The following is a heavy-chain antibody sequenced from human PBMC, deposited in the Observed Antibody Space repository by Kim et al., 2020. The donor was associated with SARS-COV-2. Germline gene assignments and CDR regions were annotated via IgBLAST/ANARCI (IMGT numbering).Heavy chain of an antibody. CDR1: GGTFSSYA. CDR2: IIPIFGTA. J-gene: IGHJ5*02. Sequence: SVKVSCKASGGTFSSYAISWVRQAPGQGLEWMGGIIPIFGTANYAQKFQGRVTITAAKSTSQAYMEQSSLRSEDTAEYYCARGGSGSSWFDPWGQGTLV. CDR3: ARGGSGSSWFDP. D-gene: IGHD1-26*01. V-gene: IGHV1-69*06.